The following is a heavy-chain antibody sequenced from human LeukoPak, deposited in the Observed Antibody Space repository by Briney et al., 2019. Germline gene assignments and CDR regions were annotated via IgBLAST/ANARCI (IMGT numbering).Heavy chain of an antibody. CDR2: IRGRSDTT. V-gene: IGHV3-48*01. Sequence: GGSLRLSCAASGFTFTMFSMNWLRQAPGKGLEWIAFIRGRSDTTYYADSVQGRFTISRDNAEDSVYLQMNSLRAEDTAVYYCARVGYCSGGSCYSKPIDAFDIWGQGTMVTVSS. CDR3: ARVGYCSGGSCYSKPIDAFDI. CDR1: GFTFTMFS. D-gene: IGHD2-15*01. J-gene: IGHJ3*02.